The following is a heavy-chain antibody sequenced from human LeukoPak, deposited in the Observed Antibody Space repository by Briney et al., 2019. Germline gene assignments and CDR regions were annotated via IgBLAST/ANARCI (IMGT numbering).Heavy chain of an antibody. CDR2: ISSSGSTI. CDR1: GFTFSDYY. J-gene: IGHJ4*02. Sequence: GGSLRLSCAASGFTFSDYYMSWIRQAPGKGLEWVSYISSSGSTIYYADSVKGRFTISRDNAKNSLYLQMNSLRAEDTAVYYCGSGSYYNDPIDYWGQGTLVTVSS. D-gene: IGHD3-10*01. CDR3: GSGSYYNDPIDY. V-gene: IGHV3-11*01.